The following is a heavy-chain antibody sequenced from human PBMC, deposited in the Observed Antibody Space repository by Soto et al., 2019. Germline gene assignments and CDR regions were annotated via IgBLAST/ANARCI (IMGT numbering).Heavy chain of an antibody. D-gene: IGHD3-10*01. CDR3: ARGGRKLGGSGRWSWFDP. V-gene: IGHV3-30-3*01. J-gene: IGHJ5*02. CDR1: GFTFSSYA. Sequence: QVQLVESGGGVVQPGRSLRLSCAASGFTFSSYAMHWVRQAPGKGLEWVAVISYDGSNKYYADSVKGRFTISRDNSKNTLYLQMNSLRAEDTAVYYCARGGRKLGGSGRWSWFDPWGQGTLVTVSS. CDR2: ISYDGSNK.